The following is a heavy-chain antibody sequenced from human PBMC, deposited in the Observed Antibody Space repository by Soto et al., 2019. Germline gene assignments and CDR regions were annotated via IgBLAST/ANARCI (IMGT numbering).Heavy chain of an antibody. V-gene: IGHV1-46*01. CDR2: INPSGGST. Sequence: ASVKVSCKASGYTFTSYYMHWVRQAPGQGLEWMGIINPSGGSTSYAQKFQGRVIISVDTSKNQFSLKLNSVTAADTAVYYCARSGGSWPHNWFDPWGQGTQVTVSS. J-gene: IGHJ5*02. CDR3: ARSGGSWPHNWFDP. CDR1: GYTFTSYY. D-gene: IGHD2-15*01.